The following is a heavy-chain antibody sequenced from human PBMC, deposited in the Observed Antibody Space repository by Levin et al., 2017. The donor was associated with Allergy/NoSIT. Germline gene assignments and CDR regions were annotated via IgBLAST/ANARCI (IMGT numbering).Heavy chain of an antibody. CDR2: ISSHGGDT. CDR3: VKVMITGLAYFDY. CDR1: GFTFNTYP. V-gene: IGHV3-64D*06. J-gene: IGHJ4*02. D-gene: IGHD3-16*01. Sequence: PGESLKISCSASGFTFNTYPIHWVRQAPGKRLEYVSAISSHGGDTYYADSVKGRFTISRDNSKNTVYLQMSSLRAEDTAVYYCVKVMITGLAYFDYWGQGTLVTVSS.